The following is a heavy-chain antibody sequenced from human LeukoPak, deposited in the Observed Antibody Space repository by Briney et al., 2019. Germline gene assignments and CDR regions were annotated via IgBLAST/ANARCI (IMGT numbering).Heavy chain of an antibody. V-gene: IGHV4-34*01. J-gene: IGHJ4*02. CDR2: INRNGNT. CDR3: ARHSSISGDWGD. D-gene: IGHD7-27*01. Sequence: SETLSLTCAISDEPFSGYYWGWIRQPPGKGLELIGEINRNGNTDYNPSLKSRVSISVDTSKNQFSLKLSSVTAADTAVYYCARHSSISGDWGDWGQGTLVTVSS. CDR1: DEPFSGYY.